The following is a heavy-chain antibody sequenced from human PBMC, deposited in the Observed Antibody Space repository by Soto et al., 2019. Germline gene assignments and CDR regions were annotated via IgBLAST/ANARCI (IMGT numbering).Heavy chain of an antibody. Sequence: QAHLVASGGGVVQPGRSLRLSCAASGFTFTSYGMHWVRQAPGTRLEWVAVISYDGGLQHYADSVKGRFTISRDNSKNMVLLQMNSLRAEDTAVYYCVSDRGYGHASVPYSWGQGTLVSVSS. CDR3: VSDRGYGHASVPYS. J-gene: IGHJ4*02. CDR1: GFTFTSYG. V-gene: IGHV3-30*03. D-gene: IGHD5-18*01. CDR2: ISYDGGLQ.